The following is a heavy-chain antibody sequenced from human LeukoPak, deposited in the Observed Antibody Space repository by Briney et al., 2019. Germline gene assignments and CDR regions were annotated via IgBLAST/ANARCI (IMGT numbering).Heavy chain of an antibody. CDR2: ISGSGGST. J-gene: IGHJ4*02. CDR3: AKNGRVRRVVKDLLDY. CDR1: GFTFSSYA. Sequence: GGSLRLSCAASGFTFSSYAMSWVRQAPGKGLEWVSAISGSGGSTYYADSVKGRFTISRDNSKNTLYLQMNSLRSDDTAVYYCAKNGRVRRVVKDLLDYWGQGTLVTVSS. D-gene: IGHD3-10*01. V-gene: IGHV3-23*01.